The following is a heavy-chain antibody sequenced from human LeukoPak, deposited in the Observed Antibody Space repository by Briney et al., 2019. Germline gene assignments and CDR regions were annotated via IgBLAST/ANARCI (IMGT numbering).Heavy chain of an antibody. Sequence: SETLSLTCAVYGGSFSGYYWSWIRQPPEKGLEWIGEINHSGSTNYNPSLKCRVTISVDTSKNQFSLKLSSVTAADTAVYYCARGRGTTVTIFDYWGQGTLVTVSS. D-gene: IGHD4-17*01. CDR1: GGSFSGYY. CDR2: INHSGST. CDR3: ARGRGTTVTIFDY. J-gene: IGHJ4*02. V-gene: IGHV4-34*01.